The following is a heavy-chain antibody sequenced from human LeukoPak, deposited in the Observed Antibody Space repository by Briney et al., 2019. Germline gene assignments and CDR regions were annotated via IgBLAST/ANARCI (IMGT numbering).Heavy chain of an antibody. CDR3: ARQKRYNWNYFDY. Sequence: GESLKISCKGSGYSFTSYWIGWVRQMPGKGVEWMGIIYPGDSDTRYSPSFQGQVTISADNSISTAYQQWSSLKASDTAMYYCARQKRYNWNYFDYWGQGTLVTVSS. CDR2: IYPGDSDT. J-gene: IGHJ4*02. V-gene: IGHV5-51*01. D-gene: IGHD1-20*01. CDR1: GYSFTSYW.